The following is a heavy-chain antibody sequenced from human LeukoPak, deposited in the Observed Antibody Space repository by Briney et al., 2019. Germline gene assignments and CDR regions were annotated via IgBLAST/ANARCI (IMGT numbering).Heavy chain of an antibody. CDR2: IYSGGST. CDR1: GFTVSSNY. J-gene: IGHJ4*02. Sequence: GGSLRLSCAASGFTVSSNYMSWVRQAPGKGLEWVSVIYSGGSTYYADSVKGRFTISRDNSKNTLYLQMNSLRAEDTAVYYCAKPYYYDSSGYSDWGQGTLVTVSS. D-gene: IGHD3-22*01. CDR3: AKPYYYDSSGYSD. V-gene: IGHV3-66*04.